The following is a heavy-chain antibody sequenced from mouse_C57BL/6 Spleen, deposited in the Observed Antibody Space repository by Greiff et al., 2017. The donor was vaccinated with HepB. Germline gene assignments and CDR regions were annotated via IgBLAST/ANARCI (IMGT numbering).Heavy chain of an antibody. V-gene: IGHV6-3*01. CDR2: IRLKSDNYAT. CDR1: GFTFSNYW. J-gene: IGHJ3*01. CDR3: TVPFAY. Sequence: EVQLQESGGGLVQPGGSMKLSCVASGFTFSNYWMNWVRQSPEKGLEWVAQIRLKSDNYATHYAESVKGRFTISRDDSISSVYLQMNNLRAEDTGIYYGTVPFAYWGQGTLVTVSA.